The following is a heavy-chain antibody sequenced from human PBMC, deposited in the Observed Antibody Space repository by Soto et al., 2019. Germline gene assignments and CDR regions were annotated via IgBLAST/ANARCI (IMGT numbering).Heavy chain of an antibody. D-gene: IGHD1-26*01. CDR2: IFSNDEK. CDR1: GFSLTNARLG. Sequence: QVTLKESGPVLVKPTETLTLTCTVSGFSLTNARLGVTWIRQPPGKALEWLAHIFSNDEKSYSTSLKSRLTISHDPSKSQLVLTMTNMDPVDTATYYCARHGRGVGARPLDYWGQGPLVTVSS. J-gene: IGHJ4*02. CDR3: ARHGRGVGARPLDY. V-gene: IGHV2-26*01.